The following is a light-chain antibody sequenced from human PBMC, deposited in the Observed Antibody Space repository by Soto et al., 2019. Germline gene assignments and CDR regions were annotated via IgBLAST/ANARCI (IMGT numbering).Light chain of an antibody. Sequence: VGDRVTITCRASQTISNWLAWYQQKPGKAPKVLIFDASTLDGGVPSRFSGRRSGTDFTLTISSLQPSDFATYYCQQYNTYPLTFGGGTKVDIK. CDR1: QTISNW. CDR3: QQYNTYPLT. V-gene: IGKV1-5*01. J-gene: IGKJ4*01. CDR2: DAS.